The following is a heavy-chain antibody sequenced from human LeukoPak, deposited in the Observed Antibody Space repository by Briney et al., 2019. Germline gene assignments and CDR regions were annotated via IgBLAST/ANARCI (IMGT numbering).Heavy chain of an antibody. CDR3: ARHVNLQLDHSNYFDY. D-gene: IGHD6-13*01. V-gene: IGHV4-39*01. CDR2: IYYSGST. Sequence: SETLSLTCTVSGGSISSSSYYWGWIRQPPGKGLEWIGSIYYSGSTYYNPSLKSRVTISVDTSKNQFSLKLSSVTAADTAVYYCARHVNLQLDHSNYFDYWGQGTLVTVSS. J-gene: IGHJ4*02. CDR1: GGSISSSSYY.